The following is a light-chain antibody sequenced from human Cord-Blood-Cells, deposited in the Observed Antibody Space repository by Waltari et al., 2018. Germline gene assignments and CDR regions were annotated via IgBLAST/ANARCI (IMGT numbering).Light chain of an antibody. CDR2: WAS. V-gene: IGKV4-1*01. CDR1: QSVLYSSNNKNY. J-gene: IGKJ2*01. Sequence: DIVMNQSPDSLAVSLGERATINCKSSQSVLYSSNNKNYLAWYQQKPGQPPKLLIYWASTRESGVPDRFSGSGSGTDFTLTISSLQAEDVAVYYCQQYYSTPTFGQGTKLEIK. CDR3: QQYYSTPT.